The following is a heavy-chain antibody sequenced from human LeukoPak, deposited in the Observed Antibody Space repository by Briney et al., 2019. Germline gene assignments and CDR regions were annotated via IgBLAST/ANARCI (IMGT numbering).Heavy chain of an antibody. CDR1: GFTFSSYS. V-gene: IGHV3-21*01. CDR2: ISSSSSYI. D-gene: IGHD3-10*01. J-gene: IGHJ4*02. CDR3: ASYKLIYGSGSYYNHY. Sequence: GGSLRLSCAASGFTFSSYSMNWVRQAPGKGLEWVSSISSSSSYIYYADSVKGRFTISRDNAKNSLHLQMNSLRAEDTAVYYCASYKLIYGSGSYYNHYWGQGTLVTVSS.